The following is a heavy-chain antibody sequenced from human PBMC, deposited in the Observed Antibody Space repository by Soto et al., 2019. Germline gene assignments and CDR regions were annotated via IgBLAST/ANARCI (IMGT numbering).Heavy chain of an antibody. D-gene: IGHD5-18*01. CDR3: ARVQRGYGYIVYFDY. CDR2: IYYSGRT. V-gene: IGHV4-59*01. J-gene: IGHJ4*02. Sequence: SETLSLTCTVSGGSISSYYWSWIRQPPGKGLEWIGYIYYSGRTNYNTSLKSRVTISVDTSKNQFSLTLSSVTAADTAVYYCARVQRGYGYIVYFDYWGQGTMVTVSP. CDR1: GGSISSYY.